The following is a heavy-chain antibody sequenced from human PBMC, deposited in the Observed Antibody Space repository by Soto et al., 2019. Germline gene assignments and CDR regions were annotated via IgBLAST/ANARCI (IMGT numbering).Heavy chain of an antibody. CDR2: ISAYNGNT. J-gene: IGHJ6*02. CDR1: GYTFTSYG. V-gene: IGHV1-18*01. CDR3: ARDLGVVVALPYYYYGMDV. Sequence: QVQLVQSGAEVKKPGASVKVSCKASGYTFTSYGISWVRQAPGQGLEWMGWISAYNGNTNYAQKLQGIVTMTTDTSTSTAYMELRSLRSDDTAVYYCARDLGVVVALPYYYYGMDVWGQGTTVTVSS. D-gene: IGHD2-15*01.